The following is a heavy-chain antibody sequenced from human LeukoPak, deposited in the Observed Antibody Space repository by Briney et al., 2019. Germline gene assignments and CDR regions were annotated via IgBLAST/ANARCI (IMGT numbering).Heavy chain of an antibody. CDR3: AKEGRSLQTY. J-gene: IGHJ4*02. CDR1: GFTFSRYA. CDR2: ISSDGSNK. V-gene: IGHV3-30-3*01. D-gene: IGHD5-24*01. Sequence: TGGSLRLSCAASGFTFSRYALHWVRQAPGKGLEWVAVISSDGSNKYYAGSVEGRFTISRDNAKNSLYLQMNSLRVEDTAVYYCAKEGRSLQTYWGQGTLVTVSS.